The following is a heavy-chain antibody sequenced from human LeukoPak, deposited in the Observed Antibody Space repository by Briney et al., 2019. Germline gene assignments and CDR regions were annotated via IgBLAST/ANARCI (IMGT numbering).Heavy chain of an antibody. CDR1: GGSCSGYY. V-gene: IGHV4-34*01. CDR2: INHSGST. J-gene: IGHJ4*02. Sequence: SETLSLTCAVYGGSCSGYYWSWIRQPPGKGLEWIGEINHSGSTNYNPSLKSRVTISVDTSKNQFSLKLSSVTAADTAVYYCARGLYSSSIDYWGQGTLVTVSS. D-gene: IGHD6-13*01. CDR3: ARGLYSSSIDY.